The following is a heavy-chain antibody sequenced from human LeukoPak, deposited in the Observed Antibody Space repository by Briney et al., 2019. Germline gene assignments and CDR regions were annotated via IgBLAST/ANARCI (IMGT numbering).Heavy chain of an antibody. CDR2: IHHGGST. V-gene: IGHV4-31*03. CDR1: GGSISSGGYY. CDR3: ARVVGDYFDY. Sequence: PSETLSLTCTVSGGSISSGGYYWSWIRQHPGKGPEWIGYIHHGGSTYYNPSLKSRVSISVDTSMNQFSLNLTAVTAPDTAIYFCARVVGDYFDYWGQGTLVTVSS. J-gene: IGHJ4*02. D-gene: IGHD1-26*01.